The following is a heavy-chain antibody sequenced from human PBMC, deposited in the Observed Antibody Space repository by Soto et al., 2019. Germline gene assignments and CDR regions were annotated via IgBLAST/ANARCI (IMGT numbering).Heavy chain of an antibody. CDR2: ISGSGGSS. V-gene: IGHV3-23*01. J-gene: IGHJ4*02. CDR3: AKRPRALLTFDY. CDR1: GFTFTNYA. D-gene: IGHD1-26*01. Sequence: PGGSLRLSCAASGFTFTNYAMSWVRQAPGKGLEWVSSISGSGGSSYYADSVRGRFTISRDKSRNTLYLQMNSLRVEDTAIYYCAKRPRALLTFDYWGQGTLVTVSS.